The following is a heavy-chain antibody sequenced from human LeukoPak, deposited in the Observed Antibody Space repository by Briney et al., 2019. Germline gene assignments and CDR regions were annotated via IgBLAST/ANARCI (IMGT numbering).Heavy chain of an antibody. D-gene: IGHD2-21*01. J-gene: IGHJ4*02. CDR1: GFTFSSYA. V-gene: IGHV3-23*01. Sequence: QPGGSLRLSCAASGFTFSSYAMSWVRQAPGKGLEWVSGISGSGGGTYYADSVKGRFTISRDNSKNTLYLQMNSLRAEDTAVYYCARAPPNSILWWNYYFDYWGQGTLVTVSS. CDR3: ARAPPNSILWWNYYFDY. CDR2: ISGSGGGT.